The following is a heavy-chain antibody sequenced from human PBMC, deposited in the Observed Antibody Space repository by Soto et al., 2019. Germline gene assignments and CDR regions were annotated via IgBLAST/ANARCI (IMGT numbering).Heavy chain of an antibody. CDR1: GGSISSSNW. CDR2: IYHSGST. D-gene: IGHD4-17*01. J-gene: IGHJ5*02. CDR3: ARKDYGDYRCFDP. V-gene: IGHV4-4*02. Sequence: QVQLQESGPGLVKPSGSLSLTCAVSGGSISSSNWWSWVRQPPGKGLEWIGEIYHSGSTNYNPSLKSRVTISVDKSKNQFSLRLTSVTAADTAVYYCARKDYGDYRCFDPWGQGTLVTVSS.